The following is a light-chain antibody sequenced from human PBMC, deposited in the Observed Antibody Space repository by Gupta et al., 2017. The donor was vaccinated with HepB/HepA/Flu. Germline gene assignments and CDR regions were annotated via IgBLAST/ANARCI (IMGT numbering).Light chain of an antibody. J-gene: IGKJ1*01. CDR3: QHRSNWPPT. CDR2: DAS. Sequence: IVLTQSPATLSLSPGERATLTCRASQSVSSYLAWYQQRPGQAPRLLIYDASNRATGIPARFSGSGSGTDFTLTISSLEPEDFAVYYCQHRSNWPPTFGQGTKVEIK. CDR1: QSVSSY. V-gene: IGKV3-11*01.